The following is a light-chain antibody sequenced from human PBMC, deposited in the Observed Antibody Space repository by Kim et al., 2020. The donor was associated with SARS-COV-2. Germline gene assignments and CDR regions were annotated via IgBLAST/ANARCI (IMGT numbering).Light chain of an antibody. V-gene: IGLV1-44*01. CDR2: NDN. J-gene: IGLJ3*02. CDR1: SSSVRRHF. Sequence: GQRVTISCSGSSSSVRRHFVNWYQQLPGTAPTVFIYNDNQSPSGVPARFSGSRSGTSASLAISGLQSEDEADYYCATWDVTLNGWVFGGGTQLTVL. CDR3: ATWDVTLNGWV.